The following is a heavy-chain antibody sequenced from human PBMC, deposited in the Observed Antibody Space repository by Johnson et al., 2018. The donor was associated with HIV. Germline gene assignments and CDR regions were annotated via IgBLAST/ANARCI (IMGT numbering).Heavy chain of an antibody. V-gene: IGHV3-7*05. D-gene: IGHD1-7*01. CDR3: AREENWNYDPDAFDI. J-gene: IGHJ3*02. CDR1: GFTFSSYW. Sequence: MLLVESGGGLVQPGGSLRLSCAASGFTFSSYWMSWVRQAPGKGLEWVANIKQDGSEKNYVDSVKGRFTVSRDNAKNSLYLQMNSLRAEDTAVYYCAREENWNYDPDAFDIWGQGTMVTVSS. CDR2: IKQDGSEK.